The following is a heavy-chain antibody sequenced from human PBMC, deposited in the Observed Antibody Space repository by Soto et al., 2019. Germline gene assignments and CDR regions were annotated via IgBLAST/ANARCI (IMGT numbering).Heavy chain of an antibody. D-gene: IGHD2-21*02. J-gene: IGHJ6*02. Sequence: QITLKESGPTLVKPTQTLTLTCTFSGLSLSTTGVGEGWIRQPPGKALEWLAPIYWDDDKRYSPSLKSRLTITKDTSKNQVVLTMTNMDPVDTATYYCVQSRCGGDCLQSYSSHSYYGLDVWGQGTTVTVSS. CDR1: GLSLSTTGVG. CDR2: IYWDDDK. V-gene: IGHV2-5*02. CDR3: VQSRCGGDCLQSYSSHSYYGLDV.